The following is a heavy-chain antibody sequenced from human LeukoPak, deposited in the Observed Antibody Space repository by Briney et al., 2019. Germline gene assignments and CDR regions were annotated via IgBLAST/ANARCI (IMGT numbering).Heavy chain of an antibody. Sequence: GGSLRLSCAASGFTFRNYAMSWVRQAPGKGLEWVSTISATGGSTYYADSVKGRFTISRDNSKNTLYVQMNSLRAEDTAVYYCASSGSYFDYWGQGTLVTVSS. V-gene: IGHV3-23*01. CDR1: GFTFRNYA. CDR2: ISATGGST. D-gene: IGHD5-12*01. J-gene: IGHJ4*02. CDR3: ASSGSYFDY.